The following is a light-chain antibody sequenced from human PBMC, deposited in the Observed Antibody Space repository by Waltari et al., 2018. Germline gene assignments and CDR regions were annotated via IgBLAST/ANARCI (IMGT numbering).Light chain of an antibody. CDR1: TSAAGGYNS. V-gene: IGLV2-14*01. CDR3: GSYTGSTTWV. J-gene: IGLJ3*02. CDR2: DVS. Sequence: QSALTQPASVSGSPGQSLTISCTGATSAAGGYNSVPWYQQRPGKAPKPLIFDVSNRPSGVSNRFSGSKSGNTASLTISGLQAEDEAAYYCGSYTGSTTWVFGGGTKLTVL.